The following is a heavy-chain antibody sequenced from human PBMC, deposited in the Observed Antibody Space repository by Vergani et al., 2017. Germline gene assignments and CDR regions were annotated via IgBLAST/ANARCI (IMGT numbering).Heavy chain of an antibody. J-gene: IGHJ6*03. Sequence: QVQLQQWGGGLLKPSETLSLTCVVNGGSFTSYHWTWIRQSPGEGLEWVGDIDHTGRPDYTPSLKSRLTMSVGKSRNQFSPTLNSVTATDTAIYFCARVNTETNGQLFYYYYVDVWVQGTAVTVS. V-gene: IGHV4-34*01. D-gene: IGHD4-11*01. CDR2: IDHTGRP. CDR3: ARVNTETNGQLFYYYYVDV. CDR1: GGSFTSYH.